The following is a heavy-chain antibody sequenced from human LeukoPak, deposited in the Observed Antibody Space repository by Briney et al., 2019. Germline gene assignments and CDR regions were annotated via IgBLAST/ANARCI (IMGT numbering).Heavy chain of an antibody. V-gene: IGHV3-48*01. CDR3: AKDVDTYYYDSSGPGDY. Sequence: GGSLRLSCAASGFTFSSYSMNWVRQAPGKGLEWVSYISSSSSTIYYADSVKGRFTISRDNSKNTLYLQMNSLRAEDTAVYYCAKDVDTYYYDSSGPGDYWGQGTLVTVSS. D-gene: IGHD3-22*01. J-gene: IGHJ4*02. CDR2: ISSSSSTI. CDR1: GFTFSSYS.